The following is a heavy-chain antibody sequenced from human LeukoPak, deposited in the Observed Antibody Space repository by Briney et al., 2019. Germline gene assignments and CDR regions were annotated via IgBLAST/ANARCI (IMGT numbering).Heavy chain of an antibody. CDR3: ATDRDFWSGYYYYYMDV. CDR1: GGSISSYY. D-gene: IGHD3-3*01. CDR2: ICYSGST. V-gene: IGHV4-59*01. Sequence: PSETLSLTCTVSGGSISSYYWSWIRQPPGKGLEWIGYICYSGSTNYNPSLKSRVTISVDTSKNQFSLKLSSATAADTAVYYCATDRDFWSGYYYYYMDVWGKGTTVTVSS. J-gene: IGHJ6*03.